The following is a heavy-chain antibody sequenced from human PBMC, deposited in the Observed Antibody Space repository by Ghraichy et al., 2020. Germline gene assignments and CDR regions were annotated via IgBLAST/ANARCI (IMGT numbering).Heavy chain of an antibody. J-gene: IGHJ6*02. CDR3: ARDSPGLGSGWYSGGGRYYYYGMDV. CDR2: ISSSGSTI. Sequence: GESLNISCAASGFTFSDYYMSWIRQAPGKGLEWVSYISSSGSTIYYADSVKGRFTISRDNAKNSLYLQMNSLRAEDTAVYYCARDSPGLGSGWYSGGGRYYYYGMDVWGQGTTVTVSS. V-gene: IGHV3-11*01. D-gene: IGHD6-19*01. CDR1: GFTFSDYY.